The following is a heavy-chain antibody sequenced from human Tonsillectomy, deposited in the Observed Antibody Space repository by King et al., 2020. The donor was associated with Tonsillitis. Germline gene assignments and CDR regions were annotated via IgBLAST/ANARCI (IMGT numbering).Heavy chain of an antibody. D-gene: IGHD3-22*01. CDR1: GFSFSSYA. Sequence: VQLVESGGGVVQPGRSLRLSCAASGFSFSSYAMHWVRQAPGKGLEWVAVISYDGINKYYADSVKGRFTISRDNSKSTLYLQMNSLRAEDTDVYYCARENYYDSSGYFDYWGQGTLVTVSS. V-gene: IGHV3-30-3*01. CDR2: ISYDGINK. CDR3: ARENYYDSSGYFDY. J-gene: IGHJ4*02.